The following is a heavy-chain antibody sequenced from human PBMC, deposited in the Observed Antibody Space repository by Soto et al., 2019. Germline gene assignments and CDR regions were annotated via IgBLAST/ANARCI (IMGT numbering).Heavy chain of an antibody. CDR1: GGTFSSYA. Sequence: ASVKVSCKASGGTFSSYAISWVRQAPGQGLEWMGGMIPIFGTANYAQKFQGRVTITADESTSTAYMELSSLRSEDTAVYYCASGNRLDCSGGSCYSDFDYWGQGTLVTVSS. CDR2: MIPIFGTA. V-gene: IGHV1-69*13. D-gene: IGHD2-15*01. CDR3: ASGNRLDCSGGSCYSDFDY. J-gene: IGHJ4*02.